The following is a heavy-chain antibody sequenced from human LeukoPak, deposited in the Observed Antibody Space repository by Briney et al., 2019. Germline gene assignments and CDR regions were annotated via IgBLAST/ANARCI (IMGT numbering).Heavy chain of an antibody. J-gene: IGHJ6*03. CDR1: GGSISSSYYY. CDR2: IYYSGST. V-gene: IGHV4-39*01. D-gene: IGHD3-16*01. Sequence: SETLSLTCTVSGGSISSSYYYWGWIRQPPGKGLEWIGNIYYSGSTYYSPSLKSRVTIAVDTSKNQFSLKLTSVTAADTAVYYCARVGATYPHYYMDVWGKGTTVTVAS. CDR3: ARVGATYPHYYMDV.